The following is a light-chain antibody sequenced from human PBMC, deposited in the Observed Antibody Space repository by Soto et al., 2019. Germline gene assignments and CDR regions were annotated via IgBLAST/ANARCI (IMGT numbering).Light chain of an antibody. Sequence: DIQMTQSPSSLSASVGDKVTITCRASQSMSSYLNWYQQKPGKAPKLLIYAASSLQSGVTSRFSGSGSGTDFTLTISSLQPEDFATYYCQQSYSTPPTFGQGTKVEIK. CDR1: QSMSSY. J-gene: IGKJ1*01. CDR2: AAS. CDR3: QQSYSTPPT. V-gene: IGKV1-39*01.